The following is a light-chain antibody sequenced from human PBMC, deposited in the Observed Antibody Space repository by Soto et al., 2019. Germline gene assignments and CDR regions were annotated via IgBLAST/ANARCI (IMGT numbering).Light chain of an antibody. Sequence: QSALTQPVSVSGSPGQSITISCTGTSSDVGGYNFVSWHQEPPGKAPKLMIFEVRYRPSGVSDRFSGSKSGNTASLNLSGVQAADYAGYTCSSNTRSSSYVFGAGTKLTVL. CDR2: EVR. V-gene: IGLV2-14*01. J-gene: IGLJ1*01. CDR1: SSDVGGYNF. CDR3: SSNTRSSSYV.